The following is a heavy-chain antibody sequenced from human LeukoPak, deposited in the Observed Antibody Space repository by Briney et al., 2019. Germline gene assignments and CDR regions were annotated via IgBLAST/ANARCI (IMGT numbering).Heavy chain of an antibody. CDR3: AKAAHNWNLWAYYYGMDV. V-gene: IGHV3-30*18. Sequence: GGSLRLSCAASGFTFSSYGIHWVRQAPGKGLEWVAVISYDGSNKYYADSVKGRFTISRDNSKNTLYLQMNSLRAEDTAVYYCAKAAHNWNLWAYYYGMDVWGQGTTVTVSS. D-gene: IGHD1-20*01. CDR1: GFTFSSYG. J-gene: IGHJ6*02. CDR2: ISYDGSNK.